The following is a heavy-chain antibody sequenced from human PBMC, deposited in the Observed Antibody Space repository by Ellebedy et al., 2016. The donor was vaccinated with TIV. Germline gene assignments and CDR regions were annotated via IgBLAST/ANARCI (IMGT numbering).Heavy chain of an antibody. V-gene: IGHV1-24*01. CDR2: FDPEHGET. CDR1: GSSLTELS. Sequence: ASVKVSCKVSGSSLTELSMHWVRQAPGKGLEWVGGFDPEHGETIYAQKFQGRLTMTEEISTDTVYMELSSLRSEDTAVYYCARDGYYGSGSYYRNYYYYGMDVWGQGTTVTVSS. D-gene: IGHD3-10*01. J-gene: IGHJ6*02. CDR3: ARDGYYGSGSYYRNYYYYGMDV.